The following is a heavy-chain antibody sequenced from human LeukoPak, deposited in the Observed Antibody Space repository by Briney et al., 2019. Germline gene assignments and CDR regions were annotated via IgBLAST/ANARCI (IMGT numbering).Heavy chain of an antibody. CDR2: IKPDGSEK. CDR3: ARELSWSGRDY. D-gene: IGHD3-3*01. J-gene: IGHJ4*02. V-gene: IGHV3-7*01. CDR1: GFTFSVHW. Sequence: GGSLRLSCAASGFTFSVHWMSWVRQARGKGLEWVANIKPDGSEKNYVDSVKGRFTISIDNAKNSLYLQMNSLRVEDTAVYWCARELSWSGRDYWGQGTLVTVSS.